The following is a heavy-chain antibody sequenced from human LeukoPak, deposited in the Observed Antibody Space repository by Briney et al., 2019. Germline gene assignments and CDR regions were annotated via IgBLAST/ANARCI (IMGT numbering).Heavy chain of an antibody. CDR2: IYYSGST. CDR3: ARATKVYFVWLFQPEALYWYFDL. D-gene: IGHD3-9*01. V-gene: IGHV4-31*03. Sequence: PSQTLSLTCTVSGGSISSGGYYWSWIRQHPGKGLEWIGYIYYSGSTYYNPSLKSRVTISVDTSKNQFSLKLSSVTAADTAVYYCARATKVYFVWLFQPEALYWYFDLWGRGTLVTVSS. J-gene: IGHJ2*01. CDR1: GGSISSGGYY.